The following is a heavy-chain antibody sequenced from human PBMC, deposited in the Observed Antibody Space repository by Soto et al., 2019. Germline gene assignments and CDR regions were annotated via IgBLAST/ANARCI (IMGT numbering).Heavy chain of an antibody. CDR2: ISYDGSNK. V-gene: IGHV3-30*18. CDR1: GLTFSSYG. CDR3: AKDVQSSGFDP. D-gene: IGHD6-6*01. J-gene: IGHJ5*02. Sequence: QVQLVESGGGVVQPGRSLRLSCAASGLTFSSYGMHWVRQAPGKGLEWVAVISYDGSNKYYADSVKGRFTISRDNSKNTLYLQMNSLRAEDTAVYYCAKDVQSSGFDPWGQGTLVTVSS.